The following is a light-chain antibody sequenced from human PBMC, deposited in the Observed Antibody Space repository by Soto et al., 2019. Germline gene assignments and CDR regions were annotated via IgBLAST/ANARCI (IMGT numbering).Light chain of an antibody. Sequence: QSALTQPACVSGSPGQSITISCAGTSSDVGDYNYVSWYQQHPGKAPKLMIYEVTHRPSGVSNRFSGSKSGNTASLTISGLQAGDEADYYCSSYTSTSTPWVFGGGTKLTV. CDR2: EVT. CDR1: SSDVGDYNY. V-gene: IGLV2-14*01. CDR3: SSYTSTSTPWV. J-gene: IGLJ3*02.